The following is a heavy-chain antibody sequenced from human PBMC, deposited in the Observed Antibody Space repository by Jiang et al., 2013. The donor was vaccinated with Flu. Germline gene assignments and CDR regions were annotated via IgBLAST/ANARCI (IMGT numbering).Heavy chain of an antibody. CDR1: GTFSSYT. D-gene: IGHD5-24*01. CDR2: IIPILGIA. J-gene: IGHJ4*02. Sequence: GTFSSYTISWVRQAPGQGLEWMGRIIPILGIANYAQKFQGRVTITADKSTSTAYMELSSLRSEDTAVYYCARSRDGYSHFDYWGQGTLVTVSS. V-gene: IGHV1-69*02. CDR3: ARSRDGYSHFDY.